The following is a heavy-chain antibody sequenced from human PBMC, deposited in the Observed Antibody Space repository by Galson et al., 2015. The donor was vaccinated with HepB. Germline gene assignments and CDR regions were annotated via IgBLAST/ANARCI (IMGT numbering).Heavy chain of an antibody. Sequence: SLRLSCAASGFTFSDYYMSWIRQAPGKGLEWVSYISSSCSYTNYADSVKGRFTISRDNAKNSLYLQMNSLRAEDTAVYYCARAGRGRELNAFDIWGQGTMVTVSS. CDR3: ARAGRGRELNAFDI. J-gene: IGHJ3*02. V-gene: IGHV3-11*06. CDR2: ISSSCSYT. D-gene: IGHD1-26*01. CDR1: GFTFSDYY.